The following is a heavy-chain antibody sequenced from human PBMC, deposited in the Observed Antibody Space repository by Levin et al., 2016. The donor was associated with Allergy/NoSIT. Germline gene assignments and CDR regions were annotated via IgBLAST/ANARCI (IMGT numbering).Heavy chain of an antibody. V-gene: IGHV4-34*01. J-gene: IGHJ6*02. Sequence: SETLSLTCAVYGGSFSGYYWSWIRQPPGKGLEWIGEINHSGSTNYNPSLKSRVTISVDTSKNQFSLKLSSVTAADTAVYYCARRIGEYYDYVWGSYRYNPHHYYYGMDVWGQGTTVTVSS. CDR3: ARRIGEYYDYVWGSYRYNPHHYYYGMDV. CDR1: GGSFSGYY. D-gene: IGHD3-16*02. CDR2: INHSGST.